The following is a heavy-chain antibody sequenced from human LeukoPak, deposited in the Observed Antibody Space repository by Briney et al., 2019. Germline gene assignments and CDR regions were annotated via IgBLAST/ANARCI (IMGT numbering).Heavy chain of an antibody. V-gene: IGHV3-48*03. CDR2: ISSSGSTI. J-gene: IGHJ6*02. Sequence: PGGSLRLSCAASGFTFSSYEMNWVRQAPGKGLEWVSYISSSGSTIYYADSVKGRFTISGDNAKNSLYLQMNSLRAEDTAVYYCASGQDGDYDYYYYGMDVWGQGTTVTVSS. CDR1: GFTFSSYE. CDR3: ASGQDGDYDYYYYGMDV. D-gene: IGHD4-17*01.